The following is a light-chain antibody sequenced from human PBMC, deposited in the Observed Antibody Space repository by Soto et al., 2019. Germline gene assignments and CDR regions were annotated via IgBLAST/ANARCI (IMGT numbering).Light chain of an antibody. Sequence: QSALTQPASVSGSPGQSITISCTGTSSDVGGYNYVSWYQQHPGKAPKLMIYEVSNRPSGVSNRFSGSKSGNTASLTISGLQAEDEADYYCSSYTSSSIDYVFGTGTKPIVL. J-gene: IGLJ1*01. V-gene: IGLV2-14*01. CDR1: SSDVGGYNY. CDR3: SSYTSSSIDYV. CDR2: EVS.